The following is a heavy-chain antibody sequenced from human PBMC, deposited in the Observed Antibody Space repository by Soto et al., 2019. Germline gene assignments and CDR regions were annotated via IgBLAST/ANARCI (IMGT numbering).Heavy chain of an antibody. CDR2: ISLYHHST. Sequence: RASVKVSCKTSGYPFTDYFIHWVRQAPGQGLEWMGIISLYHHSTSYAQKFQGRLTVTADTSTTTVYMDLSSLTSEDSAVYWCARELYSCGGDCPYYMDYWGQGTLVTVS. J-gene: IGHJ4*02. V-gene: IGHV1-46*01. CDR1: GYPFTDYF. D-gene: IGHD2-21*02. CDR3: ARELYSCGGDCPYYMDY.